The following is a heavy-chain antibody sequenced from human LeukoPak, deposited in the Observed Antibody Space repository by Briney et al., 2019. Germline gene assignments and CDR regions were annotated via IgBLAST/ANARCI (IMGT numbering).Heavy chain of an antibody. V-gene: IGHV4-30-2*01. CDR2: IYHSGST. D-gene: IGHD3-16*01. J-gene: IGHJ3*02. CDR3: ARDQITAALDI. CDR1: GGSISSGGYY. Sequence: PSETLSLTCTVSGGSISSGGYYWSWIRQPPGKGLEWIGYIYHSGSTYYNPSLKSRVTISVDRSKNQFSLKLSSVTAADTAVYYCARDQITAALDIWGQGTMVTVSS.